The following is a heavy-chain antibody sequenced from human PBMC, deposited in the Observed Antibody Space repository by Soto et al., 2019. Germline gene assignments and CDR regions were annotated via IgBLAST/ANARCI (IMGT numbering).Heavy chain of an antibody. Sequence: ASVKVSCKASGGTFSSYAISWVRQAPGQGLEWMGGIIPIFGTANYAQKFQGRVTITADESTSTAYMELSSLRSEDTAVYYCARADKAARDAFDIWGQGTMVTVSS. V-gene: IGHV1-69*13. CDR1: GGTFSSYA. J-gene: IGHJ3*02. D-gene: IGHD6-6*01. CDR3: ARADKAARDAFDI. CDR2: IIPIFGTA.